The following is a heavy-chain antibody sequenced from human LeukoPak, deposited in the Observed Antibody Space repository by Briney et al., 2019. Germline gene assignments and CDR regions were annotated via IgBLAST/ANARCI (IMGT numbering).Heavy chain of an antibody. CDR1: GYTFTSYD. CDR2: MNPNSGNT. V-gene: IGHV1-8*03. D-gene: IGHD3-16*02. CDR3: ARLGELSSDDY. Sequence: ASVKVSCKASGYTFTSYDINWVRQATGQGPEWMGWMNPNSGNTGYAQKFRGRVSITRNTSISTAYMELSSLVSEDTAVYYCARLGELSSDDYWGQGTLVTLSS. J-gene: IGHJ4*02.